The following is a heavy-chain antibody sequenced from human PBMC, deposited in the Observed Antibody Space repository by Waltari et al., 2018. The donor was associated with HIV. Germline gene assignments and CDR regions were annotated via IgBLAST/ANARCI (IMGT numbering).Heavy chain of an antibody. V-gene: IGHV1-3*01. Sequence: QVQLVQSGAEVKKPGASVTVSCKASGYNFTSYGVHWVRPAPGQRPEWRAWVNPGNGNAKYSRRVQDRLTVTRDESAETAYMVWTSLTSGESAVDYCVRGPSCSGGTCYSLLDYWSQGTRVSVSS. CDR3: VRGPSCSGGTCYSLLDY. D-gene: IGHD2-15*01. CDR2: VNPGNGNA. CDR1: GYNFTSYG. J-gene: IGHJ4*02.